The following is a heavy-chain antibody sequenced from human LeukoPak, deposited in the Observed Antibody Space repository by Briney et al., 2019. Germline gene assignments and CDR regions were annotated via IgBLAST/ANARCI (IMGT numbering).Heavy chain of an antibody. J-gene: IGHJ5*02. CDR2: IRNRPKSYTT. CDR1: LFTLTDHF. CDR3: SISYVPGKDAYFDL. V-gene: IGHV3-72*01. Sequence: GGSLRVSCANSLFTLTDHFMDWVRPAPGRGLDWVARIRNRPKSYTTEYAASVKGRFTISRDDSKSSLFLQMSGLRTEDTAMYYCSISYVPGKDAYFDLRGQGTLVTVSS. D-gene: IGHD3-10*02.